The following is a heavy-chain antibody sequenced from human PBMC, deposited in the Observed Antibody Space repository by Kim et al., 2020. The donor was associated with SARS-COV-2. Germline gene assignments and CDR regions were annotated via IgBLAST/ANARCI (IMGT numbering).Heavy chain of an antibody. Sequence: SGSTYYNPSLKSRVTISVDTSKNQFSLKLSSVTAEDTAVYYCASTSGGDYWGQGTLVTVSS. CDR3: ASTSGGDY. J-gene: IGHJ4*02. CDR2: SGST. D-gene: IGHD2-2*01. V-gene: IGHV4-39*01.